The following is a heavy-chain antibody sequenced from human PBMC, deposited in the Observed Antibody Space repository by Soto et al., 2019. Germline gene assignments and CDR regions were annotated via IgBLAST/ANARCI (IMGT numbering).Heavy chain of an antibody. CDR1: GFTFSSYG. CDR3: ARDRGFGGGHSLDGVFWFDP. V-gene: IGHV3-33*01. D-gene: IGHD3-10*01. Sequence: QVQLVESGGGVVQPGRSLRLSCAASGFTFSSYGMYWVRQAPGKGLEWVAVIWYDGSNKYYADSVQSRFTISRDNSKNTVYLQMKSLRAEDTAVYYCARDRGFGGGHSLDGVFWFDPWGQGTLVTVSS. J-gene: IGHJ5*02. CDR2: IWYDGSNK.